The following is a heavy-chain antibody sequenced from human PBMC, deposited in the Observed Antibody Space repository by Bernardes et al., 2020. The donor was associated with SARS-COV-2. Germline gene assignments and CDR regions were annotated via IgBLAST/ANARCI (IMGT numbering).Heavy chain of an antibody. D-gene: IGHD6-13*01. V-gene: IGHV3-21*06. CDR2: VSSNSRHI. Sequence: GGSLRLSCVGSGFTFSTYDINWVRQAPGKGLEWVASVSSNSRHIYYADSLKGRFTVSRDNAKNSLYLQMNSLKAEDTAVYYCATDYSRFCPGALDIWGRGTMISVSS. CDR3: ATDYSRFCPGALDI. CDR1: GFTFSTYD. J-gene: IGHJ3*02.